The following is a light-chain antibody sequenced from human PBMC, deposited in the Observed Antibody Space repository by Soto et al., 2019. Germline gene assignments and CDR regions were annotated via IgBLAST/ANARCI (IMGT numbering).Light chain of an antibody. V-gene: IGKV1-33*01. J-gene: IGKJ5*01. Sequence: DIQMTQSPSSLSASVGDRVTITCQASPDISNYLNWYQQKPGKAPKLLIYDASNLQTGVPSRFSESGSGTDFTFTISSLQPEDIATYYCQQYDNLPFTFGQGTRLEIK. CDR2: DAS. CDR3: QQYDNLPFT. CDR1: PDISNY.